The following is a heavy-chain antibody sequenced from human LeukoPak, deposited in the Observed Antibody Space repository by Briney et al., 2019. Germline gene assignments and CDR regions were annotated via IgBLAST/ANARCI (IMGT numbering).Heavy chain of an antibody. CDR2: IIDTGST. Sequence: SETLSLTCAVYGGSFSGYYWTWIRQPPGKGLEWIGEIIDTGSTKYNSSLKSRVTISVDTSKNQFSLSLDSVTAADTAVYYCARFGGLDNYFDYWGQGTLVTVSS. D-gene: IGHD2-15*01. CDR1: GGSFSGYY. J-gene: IGHJ4*02. V-gene: IGHV4-34*12. CDR3: ARFGGLDNYFDY.